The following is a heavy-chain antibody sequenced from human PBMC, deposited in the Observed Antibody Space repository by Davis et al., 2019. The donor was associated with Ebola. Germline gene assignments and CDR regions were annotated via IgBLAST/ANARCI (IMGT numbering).Heavy chain of an antibody. D-gene: IGHD1-26*01. CDR1: GFSFSTYW. V-gene: IGHV3-74*01. CDR3: TRGGWDTTGYRFDP. J-gene: IGHJ5*02. Sequence: HTGGSLRLSCAASGFSFSTYWMHWVRQAPGKGLVWVSRVDSDGSYTTYADSVKGRFTISRDNAKNTLYLQMNSLRVEDTAVYYCTRGGWDTTGYRFDPWGQGTLVTVSS. CDR2: VDSDGSYT.